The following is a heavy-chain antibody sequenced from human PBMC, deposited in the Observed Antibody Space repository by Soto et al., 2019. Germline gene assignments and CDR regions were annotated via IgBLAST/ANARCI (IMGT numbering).Heavy chain of an antibody. J-gene: IGHJ6*02. CDR1: GGTFGSDA. Sequence: ASVKVSCKASGGTFGSDAITWVRQAPGQGLEWMGWINPNSGGTNYAQKFQGRVTMTRDTSISTAYMELSRLRSDDTAVYYCARAPVSYGMDVWGQGTTVTVSS. V-gene: IGHV1-2*02. CDR3: ARAPVSYGMDV. CDR2: INPNSGGT.